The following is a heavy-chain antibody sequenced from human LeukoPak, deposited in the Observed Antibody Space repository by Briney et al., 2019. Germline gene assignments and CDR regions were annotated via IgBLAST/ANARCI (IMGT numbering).Heavy chain of an antibody. V-gene: IGHV4-4*07. Sequence: SETLSLTCTVSGGSISSYYWSWIRQPAGKGLEWIGRIYTSGSTNYNPSLKSRVTISVDTSKNQFSLKLSSVTAADTAVYYCAREAVPGYSSSWYDYWGQGTLVTVSS. D-gene: IGHD6-13*01. CDR3: AREAVPGYSSSWYDY. CDR1: GGSISSYY. CDR2: IYTSGST. J-gene: IGHJ4*02.